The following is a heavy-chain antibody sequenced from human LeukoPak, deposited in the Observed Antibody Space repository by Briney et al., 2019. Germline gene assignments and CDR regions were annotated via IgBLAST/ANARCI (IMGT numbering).Heavy chain of an antibody. D-gene: IGHD2-15*01. V-gene: IGHV3-30-3*01. Sequence: GGSLRLSCAASGFTFSSYVMHWVRQAPGKGLEWVAVISYDGSNKYYADSVKGRFTISRDNSKNTLYLQMNSLRAEDTAVYYCSRYAIAWYRVAGSVNDAFDIWGQETIVTVFS. CDR3: SRYAIAWYRVAGSVNDAFDI. J-gene: IGHJ3*02. CDR1: GFTFSSYV. CDR2: ISYDGSNK.